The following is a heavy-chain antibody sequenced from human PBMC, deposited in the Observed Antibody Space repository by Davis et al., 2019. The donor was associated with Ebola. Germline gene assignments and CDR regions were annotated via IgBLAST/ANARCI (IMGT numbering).Heavy chain of an antibody. D-gene: IGHD5-18*01. CDR1: GFTFSSYS. Sequence: GESLKISCAASGFTFSSYSMNWVRQAPGKGLEWVSYISSSSSTIYYADSVKGRFTISRDNAKNSLYLQMNSLRDEDTAVYYCARASRGYSYGLYAFDIWGQGTMVTVSS. V-gene: IGHV3-48*02. CDR2: ISSSSSTI. CDR3: ARASRGYSYGLYAFDI. J-gene: IGHJ3*02.